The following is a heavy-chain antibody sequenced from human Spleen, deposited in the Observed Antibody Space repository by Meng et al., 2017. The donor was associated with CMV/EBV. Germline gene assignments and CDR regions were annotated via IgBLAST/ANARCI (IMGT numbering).Heavy chain of an antibody. J-gene: IGHJ4*02. CDR2: ISGSGGDT. V-gene: IGHV3-23*01. Sequence: GESLKISCAASGFTFNSYAMSWVRQAPGKGLEWVSGISGSGGDTDYADSVKGRFTISRDNSKNTLYLQMSSLRAEDTAVYFCAKDYMATVTFLDYWGQETLVTVSS. D-gene: IGHD5-24*01. CDR3: AKDYMATVTFLDY. CDR1: GFTFNSYA.